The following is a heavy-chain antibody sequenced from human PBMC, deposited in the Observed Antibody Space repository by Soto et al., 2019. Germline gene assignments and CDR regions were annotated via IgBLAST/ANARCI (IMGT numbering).Heavy chain of an antibody. Sequence: QVQLQESGPGLVKPSETLSPTCTVSGGSISSYYWSWIRQPPGKGLEWIGYIYYSGGTNYNPSLKSRVTISVDTSKNQFPLKLSSVTAADTAVYYCARHSVYRKLRGRLDYWGQGTLVTVSS. CDR2: IYYSGGT. V-gene: IGHV4-59*08. CDR3: ARHSVYRKLRGRLDY. CDR1: GGSISSYY. J-gene: IGHJ4*02. D-gene: IGHD1-26*01.